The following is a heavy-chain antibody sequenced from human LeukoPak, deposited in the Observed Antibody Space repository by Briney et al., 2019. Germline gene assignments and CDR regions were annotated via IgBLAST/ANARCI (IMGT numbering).Heavy chain of an antibody. CDR1: GGSISSGGYY. D-gene: IGHD5-12*01. CDR2: IYHSGST. J-gene: IGHJ4*02. V-gene: IGHV4-30-2*01. Sequence: SQTLSLTCTVSGGSISSGGYYWSWIRQPPGKGLEWIGYIYHSGSTYYNPSLKSRVTISVDRSKNQFSLELSSVTAADTAVYYCARQIVATIRYFDSWGQGTLVTVSS. CDR3: ARQIVATIRYFDS.